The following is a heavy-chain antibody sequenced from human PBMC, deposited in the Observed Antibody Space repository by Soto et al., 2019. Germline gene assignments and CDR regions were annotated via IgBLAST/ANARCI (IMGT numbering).Heavy chain of an antibody. V-gene: IGHV4-61*01. CDR1: GGSVSSGSYY. Sequence: PSETLSLTCTVSGGSVSSGSYYWSWIRQPPGKGLECIWYIYYSGSTNYNPSLKSRVTISVDTSKNQFSLKLSSVTAADTAVYYCARGDIVVVPAAMFTSHWFDPWGQGTLVTVSS. D-gene: IGHD2-2*01. J-gene: IGHJ5*02. CDR3: ARGDIVVVPAAMFTSHWFDP. CDR2: IYYSGST.